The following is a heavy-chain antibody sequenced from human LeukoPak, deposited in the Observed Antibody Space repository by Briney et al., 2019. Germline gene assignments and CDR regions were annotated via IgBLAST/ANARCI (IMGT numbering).Heavy chain of an antibody. Sequence: SETLSLTCTVSGGSISSYYWSWIRQPPGKGLEWLGYIYYSGSTNYNPSLKSRVTISVDTSKNQFSLKLSSVTAADTAVYYCAREVSSSWYVYWFDPWGQGTLVTVSS. D-gene: IGHD6-13*01. V-gene: IGHV4-59*01. CDR1: GGSISSYY. CDR2: IYYSGST. CDR3: AREVSSSWYVYWFDP. J-gene: IGHJ5*02.